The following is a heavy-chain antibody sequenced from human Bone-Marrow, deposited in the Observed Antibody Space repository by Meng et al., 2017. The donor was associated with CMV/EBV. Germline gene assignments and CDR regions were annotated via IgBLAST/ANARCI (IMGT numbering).Heavy chain of an antibody. CDR2: ISAYNGNT. CDR3: ARDLVVVPAAIPLDY. CDR1: GYTFTSYG. J-gene: IGHJ4*02. V-gene: IGHV1-18*01. D-gene: IGHD2-2*01. Sequence: ASVKVSCKASGYTFTSYGISWVRQAPGQGLEWMGWISAYNGNTNYAQKLQGRVTMTTDTSTSTAYMELRSLRSDDTAVYYCARDLVVVPAAIPLDYWGQGTLVTVSP.